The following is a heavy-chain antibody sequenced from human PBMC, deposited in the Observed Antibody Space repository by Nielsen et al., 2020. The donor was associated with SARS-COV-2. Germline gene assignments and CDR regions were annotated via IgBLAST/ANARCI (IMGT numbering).Heavy chain of an antibody. V-gene: IGHV3-30*04. CDR3: GRVIRTGLVGSTTGGVDH. D-gene: IGHD1-26*01. CDR2: ISYDGSNK. Sequence: WIRQPPGKGLEWVAVISYDGSNKYYADSVKGRFTISRDNSKNTLYLQMNSLRSEDTAVYYCGRVIRTGLVGSTTGGVDHWGQGTLVTVSS. J-gene: IGHJ4*02.